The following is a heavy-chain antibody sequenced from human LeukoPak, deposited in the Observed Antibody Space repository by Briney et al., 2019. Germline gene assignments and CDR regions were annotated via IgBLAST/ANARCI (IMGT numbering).Heavy chain of an antibody. D-gene: IGHD6-13*01. CDR1: GFALSNYG. V-gene: IGHV3-30*02. Sequence: GGSLRLSCGASGFALSNYGMHWVGQAPGKGLEWVAFIRDDGSNKYYADSVKGRFTISRDTSKNTLYVQMNSLRAEDTAVYYCAKGGSSSWSSDVWGQGTTVTVSS. J-gene: IGHJ6*02. CDR2: IRDDGSNK. CDR3: AKGGSSSWSSDV.